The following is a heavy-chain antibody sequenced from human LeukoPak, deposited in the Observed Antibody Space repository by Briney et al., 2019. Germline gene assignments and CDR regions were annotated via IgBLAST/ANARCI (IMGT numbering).Heavy chain of an antibody. CDR2: INPNSGGT. CDR3: ARALRSRFLESP. D-gene: IGHD3-3*01. CDR1: GYTFTGYY. V-gene: IGHV1-2*02. Sequence: ASVKVSCKASGYTFTGYYMHWVRQAPGQGLEWMGWINPNSGGTNYAQKFQGRVTMTRDTPISTAYMELSRLRSDDTAVYYCARALRSRFLESPWGQGTLVTVSS. J-gene: IGHJ5*02.